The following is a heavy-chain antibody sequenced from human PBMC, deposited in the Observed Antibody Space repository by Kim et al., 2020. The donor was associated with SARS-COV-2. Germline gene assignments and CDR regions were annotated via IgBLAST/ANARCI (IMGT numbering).Heavy chain of an antibody. Sequence: RFTISRDDSKNTLYLQMNSLKTEDTAVYYCTTDFGCGGDCYYYYYGMDVWGQGTTVTVSS. CDR3: TTDFGCGGDCYYYYYGMDV. J-gene: IGHJ6*02. D-gene: IGHD2-21*02. V-gene: IGHV3-15*01.